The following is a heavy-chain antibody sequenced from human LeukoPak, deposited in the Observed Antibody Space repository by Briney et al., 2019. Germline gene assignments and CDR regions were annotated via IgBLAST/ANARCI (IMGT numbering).Heavy chain of an antibody. D-gene: IGHD3-22*01. CDR2: IIPIFGTA. V-gene: IGHV1-69*13. CDR1: GGTFSSYA. J-gene: IGHJ4*02. Sequence: ASVKVSCKASGGTFSSYAISWVRQAPGQGLEWMGGIIPIFGTANYAQKFQGRVTITADESTSTAYMELSSLRSEDTAVYYCARHPSYYYDSSGYYQDYWGQGTLVTVSS. CDR3: ARHPSYYYDSSGYYQDY.